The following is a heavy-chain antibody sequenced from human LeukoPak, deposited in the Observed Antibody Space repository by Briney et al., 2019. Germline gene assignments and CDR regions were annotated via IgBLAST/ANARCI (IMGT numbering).Heavy chain of an antibody. V-gene: IGHV4-34*01. CDR3: ARGKRRYSSSWYIGNYFDY. Sequence: SETLSLTCAVYGGSFSGYYWSWIRQPPGKGLELIGEINHSGSTNYNPSLKSRVTISVDTSKNQFSLKLSSVTAADTAVYYCARGKRRYSSSWYIGNYFDYWGQGTLVTVSS. D-gene: IGHD6-13*01. CDR2: INHSGST. CDR1: GGSFSGYY. J-gene: IGHJ4*02.